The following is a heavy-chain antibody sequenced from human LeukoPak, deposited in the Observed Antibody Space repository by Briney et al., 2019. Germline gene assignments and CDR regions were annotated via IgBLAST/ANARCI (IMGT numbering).Heavy chain of an antibody. CDR3: ATSFGPVIAAAGTGAD. Sequence: SETLSLTCTVSGGSISSYYWSWIRQPAGKGLEWIGRIYTSGSTNYNPSLKSRVTMSVDTSKNQFSLKLSSVTAADTAVYYCATSFGPVIAAAGTGADWGQGTLVTVSS. V-gene: IGHV4-4*07. CDR2: IYTSGST. D-gene: IGHD6-13*01. J-gene: IGHJ4*02. CDR1: GGSISSYY.